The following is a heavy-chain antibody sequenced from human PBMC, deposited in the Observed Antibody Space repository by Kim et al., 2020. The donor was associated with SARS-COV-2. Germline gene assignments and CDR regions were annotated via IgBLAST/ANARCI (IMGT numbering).Heavy chain of an antibody. CDR1: GYTLTELS. J-gene: IGHJ4*02. V-gene: IGHV1-24*01. Sequence: ASVKVSCKVSGYTLTELSMHWVRQAPGKGLEWMGGFDPEDGETIYAQKFQGRVTMTEDTSTDTAYMELSSLRSEDTAVYYCATVSLRQWLERRYFDYWGQGTLVTVSS. CDR3: ATVSLRQWLERRYFDY. CDR2: FDPEDGET. D-gene: IGHD6-19*01.